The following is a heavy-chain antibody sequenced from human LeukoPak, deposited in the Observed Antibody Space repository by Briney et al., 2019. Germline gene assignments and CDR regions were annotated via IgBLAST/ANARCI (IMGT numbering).Heavy chain of an antibody. V-gene: IGHV3-23*01. Sequence: GGSLRLSCAASGFTVSSNYMNWVRQAPGKGLEWVSGISYSGGSTFYADSVKGRFTISRDNSKNTLYLQMNSLRAEDTAVYYCAKGTTVWVKVIIDYWGQGTLVTVSS. D-gene: IGHD3-16*01. CDR3: AKGTTVWVKVIIDY. J-gene: IGHJ4*02. CDR1: GFTVSSNY. CDR2: ISYSGGST.